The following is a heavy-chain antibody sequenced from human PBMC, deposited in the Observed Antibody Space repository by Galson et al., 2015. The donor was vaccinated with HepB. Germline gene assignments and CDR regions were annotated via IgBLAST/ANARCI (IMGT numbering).Heavy chain of an antibody. CDR3: ARSLGSYEYYYYYYGMDV. CDR2: IDPSDSYT. CDR1: GYSFTSYW. J-gene: IGHJ6*01. D-gene: IGHD1-26*01. Sequence: QSGAEVKKPGESLRISCKGSGYSFTSYWISWVRQMPGKGLEWMGRIDPSDSYTNYSPSFQGHVTISADKSISTAYLQWSSLKASDTAMYYCARSLGSYEYYYYYYGMDVWGQGTTVTVSS. V-gene: IGHV5-10-1*01.